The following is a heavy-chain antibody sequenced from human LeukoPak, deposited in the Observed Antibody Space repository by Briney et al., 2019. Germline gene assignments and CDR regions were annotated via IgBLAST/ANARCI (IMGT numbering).Heavy chain of an antibody. J-gene: IGHJ4*02. D-gene: IGHD5-24*01. V-gene: IGHV3-72*01. CDR1: GFTFGDHY. CDR3: VRGYNGFDS. Sequence: GGSLRLSCTASGFTFGDHYMDWVRLTPRKRLEWIARSTSKATGYITQYAASARGRFTISRDESKNSLLLQMSSLTAEDTAVYYCVRGYNGFDSWGQGTLVTVSP. CDR2: STSKATGYIT.